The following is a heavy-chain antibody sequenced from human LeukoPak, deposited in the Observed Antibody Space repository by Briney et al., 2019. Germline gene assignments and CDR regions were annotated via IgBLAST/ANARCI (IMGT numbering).Heavy chain of an antibody. CDR2: IYYSGGT. CDR3: ARHRSGWLQSSFDY. J-gene: IGHJ4*02. V-gene: IGHV4-39*01. Sequence: SETLSLTCTVSGGSISSSSYYWGWIRQPPGKGLEWIGSIYYSGGTYYNPALKSRVTISVDTSKNQFSLKLSSVTAADTAVYYCARHRSGWLQSSFDYWGQGTLVTVSS. CDR1: GGSISSSSYY. D-gene: IGHD5-24*01.